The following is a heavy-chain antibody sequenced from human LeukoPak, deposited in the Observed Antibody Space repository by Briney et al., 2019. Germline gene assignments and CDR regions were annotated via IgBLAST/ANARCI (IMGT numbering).Heavy chain of an antibody. CDR3: ARRLQSFDY. Sequence: SETLSLTCSVSGYSISSGYYWGWIRPPPGKGLEWIGSIYHSGSTYYNPSLKSRVTISVHTSKNQFSLKLSSVTAADTAVYYCARRLQSFDYWGQGTLVTVSS. D-gene: IGHD4-11*01. CDR2: IYHSGST. V-gene: IGHV4-38-2*02. CDR1: GYSISSGYY. J-gene: IGHJ4*02.